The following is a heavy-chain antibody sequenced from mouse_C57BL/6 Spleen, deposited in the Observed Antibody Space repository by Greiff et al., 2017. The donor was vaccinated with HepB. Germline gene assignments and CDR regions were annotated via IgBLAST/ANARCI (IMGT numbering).Heavy chain of an antibody. J-gene: IGHJ4*01. Sequence: QVQLQQSGPGLVQPSQSLSITCTASGFSLTSYGVHWVRHSPGKGLEWLGVIWRGGSTDYNAAFMSRLSITQENSKSQVFFKMNSQQADDTAIYYFAKSRYYGSRLYYAMDYWGQGTSVTVSS. CDR1: GFSLTSYG. CDR3: AKSRYYGSRLYYAMDY. V-gene: IGHV2-5*01. CDR2: IWRGGST. D-gene: IGHD1-1*01.